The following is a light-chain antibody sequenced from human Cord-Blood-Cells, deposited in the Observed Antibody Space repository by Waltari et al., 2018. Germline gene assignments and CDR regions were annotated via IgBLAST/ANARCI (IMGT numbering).Light chain of an antibody. CDR1: SSDVGSYNL. CDR2: EVS. J-gene: IGLJ1*01. Sequence: QSALTQPASVSGSPGQSITIACTGNSSDVGSYNLVSWYQQHPGKAPKRMIYEVSKRPSGVSNRFAGSKAGNTASLTISGLQAEDEADYYCCSYAGSSTHVFGTGTKVTVL. V-gene: IGLV2-23*02. CDR3: CSYAGSSTHV.